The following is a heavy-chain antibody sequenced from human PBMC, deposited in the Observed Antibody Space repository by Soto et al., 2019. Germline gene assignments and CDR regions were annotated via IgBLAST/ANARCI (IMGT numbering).Heavy chain of an antibody. CDR3: ARAMGDWGTYYYYYGFDV. D-gene: IGHD3-16*01. V-gene: IGHV4-61*01. Sequence: PSETLSLTCTVSGGSLGSGDSMSTYYWSWIRQPPGKGLEWIGSIYFSGATNYSPSLKGRVTISVDTSRAQFSLRLSSVTAADTAVYHCARAMGDWGTYYYYYGFDVWGQGTTVTVSS. J-gene: IGHJ6*02. CDR1: GGSLGSGDSMSTYY. CDR2: IYFSGAT.